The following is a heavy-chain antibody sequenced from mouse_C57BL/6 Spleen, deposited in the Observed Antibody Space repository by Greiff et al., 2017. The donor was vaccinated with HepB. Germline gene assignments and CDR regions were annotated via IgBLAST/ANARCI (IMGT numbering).Heavy chain of an antibody. CDR2: IDPEDGET. CDR1: GFNIKDYY. CDR3: ASIYYGYGPWFAY. J-gene: IGHJ3*01. Sequence: VQLQQSGAELVKPGASVKLSCTASGFNIKDYYMHWVKQRTEQGLEWIGRIDPEDGETKYAPTFQGKATITADTSSNTAYLQLSSLTSEDTAVYYCASIYYGYGPWFAYWGQGTLVTVSA. D-gene: IGHD2-2*01. V-gene: IGHV14-2*01.